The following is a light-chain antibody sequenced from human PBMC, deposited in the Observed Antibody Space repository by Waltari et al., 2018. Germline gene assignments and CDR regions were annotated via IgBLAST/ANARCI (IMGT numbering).Light chain of an antibody. Sequence: IVLTQSPGTLSLSRGERDTLSGRSSQTITSNYSAWFQQRPGQAPRLRIYGASSRATGIPHRFSGSGSGTDFTLTISRLEPEDFAVYYCQQYGSSHRTFGQGTKVEIK. J-gene: IGKJ1*01. V-gene: IGKV3-20*01. CDR2: GAS. CDR3: QQYGSSHRT. CDR1: QTITSNY.